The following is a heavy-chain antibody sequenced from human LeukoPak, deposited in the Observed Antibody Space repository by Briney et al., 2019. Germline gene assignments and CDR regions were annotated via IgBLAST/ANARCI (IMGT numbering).Heavy chain of an antibody. V-gene: IGHV4-31*03. CDR1: GGSISSGGYY. Sequence: SEALSLTCTVSGGSISSGGYYWSWIRQHPGKGLEWIGYIYYSGSTYYNPSLKSRVTISVDTSKNQFSLKLSSVTAADTAVYYCARALGRITIFGVVRYYGMDVWGQGTTVTVSS. D-gene: IGHD3-3*01. CDR2: IYYSGST. CDR3: ARALGRITIFGVVRYYGMDV. J-gene: IGHJ6*02.